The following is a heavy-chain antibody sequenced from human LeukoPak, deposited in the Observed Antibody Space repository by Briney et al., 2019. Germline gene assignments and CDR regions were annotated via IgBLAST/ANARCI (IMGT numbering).Heavy chain of an antibody. D-gene: IGHD5-12*01. CDR3: AKDLRVVAKLDY. V-gene: IGHV3-23*01. J-gene: IGHJ4*02. Sequence: GGSLRLSCAASGFTFSSYGMSWVRQPPGKGLEWVSAISSSGGSTYYADSVKGRFTISRDNSKNTLYLQMNSLRAEDTAVYYCAKDLRVVAKLDYWGQGTLVTVS. CDR1: GFTFSSYG. CDR2: ISSSGGST.